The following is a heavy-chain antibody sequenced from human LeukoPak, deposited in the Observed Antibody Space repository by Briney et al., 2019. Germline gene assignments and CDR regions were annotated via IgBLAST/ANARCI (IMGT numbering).Heavy chain of an antibody. CDR3: AKSGSSSWFLDY. CDR2: ISYDGSNK. V-gene: IGHV3-30*18. J-gene: IGHJ4*02. Sequence: PGRSLRLSCAASGFTFSSYGMHWVRQAPGKGLEWVAVISYDGSNKYYADSVKGRFTISRDNSKNTLYLQMNRLRAEDTAVYYCAKSGSSSWFLDYWGQGTLVTVSS. D-gene: IGHD6-13*01. CDR1: GFTFSSYG.